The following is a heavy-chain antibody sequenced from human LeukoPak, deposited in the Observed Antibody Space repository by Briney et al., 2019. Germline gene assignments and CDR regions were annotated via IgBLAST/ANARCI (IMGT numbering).Heavy chain of an antibody. V-gene: IGHV3-74*01. CDR1: GFTFSSYW. J-gene: IGHJ4*02. D-gene: IGHD3-22*01. CDR3: ARDLSRRYYYDSSGYYQDDY. Sequence: GGSLRPSCAASGFTFSSYWMHWVRQAPGKGLVWVSRINSDGSSTSYADSVKGRFTISRDNAKNTLYLQMNSLRAEDTAVYYCARDLSRRYYYDSSGYYQDDYWGQGTLVTVSS. CDR2: INSDGSST.